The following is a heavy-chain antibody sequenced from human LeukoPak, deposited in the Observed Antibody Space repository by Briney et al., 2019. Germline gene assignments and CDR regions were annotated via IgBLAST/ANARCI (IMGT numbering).Heavy chain of an antibody. D-gene: IGHD5-24*01. V-gene: IGHV5-51*01. J-gene: IGHJ4*02. CDR3: ARLGKIRGGWLQLSPLDY. CDR1: GYSFTSYW. Sequence: GESLKISCKGSGYSFTSYWIGWVRQMPGKGLEWMGIVYPGDSDTRYSPSFQGQVTISADKSISTAYLQWSSLKASDTAMYYCARLGKIRGGWLQLSPLDYWGQGTLVTVSS. CDR2: VYPGDSDT.